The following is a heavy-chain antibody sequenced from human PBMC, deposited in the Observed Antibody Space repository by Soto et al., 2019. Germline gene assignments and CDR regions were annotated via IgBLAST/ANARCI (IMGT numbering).Heavy chain of an antibody. V-gene: IGHV3-53*02. Sequence: EVQLVETGGGLIQPGGSLRLSCVNSGFSVNSDYMSWVRQAPGKGLEWVSVIYAGGSTYYADSVRGRFTISRDNSMNTLYLQMNSLRVEDTAVYFCARSFDYGYIHNWGQGTLVTVSS. D-gene: IGHD3-10*01. J-gene: IGHJ4*02. CDR3: ARSFDYGYIHN. CDR1: GFSVNSDY. CDR2: IYAGGST.